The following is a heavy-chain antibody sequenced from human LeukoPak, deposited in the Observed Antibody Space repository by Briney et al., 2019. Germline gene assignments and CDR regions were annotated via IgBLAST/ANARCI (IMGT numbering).Heavy chain of an antibody. CDR2: ISGSGGST. J-gene: IGHJ4*02. Sequence: GASLRLSCAASGFTFSSYAMSWVRQAPGKGLEWVPAISGSGGSTYYADSVKGRFTISRDNSKNTLYLQMNSLRAEDTAVYYCARTPKVYCSGGSCYPDYWGQGTLVTVSS. V-gene: IGHV3-23*01. CDR3: ARTPKVYCSGGSCYPDY. CDR1: GFTFSSYA. D-gene: IGHD2-15*01.